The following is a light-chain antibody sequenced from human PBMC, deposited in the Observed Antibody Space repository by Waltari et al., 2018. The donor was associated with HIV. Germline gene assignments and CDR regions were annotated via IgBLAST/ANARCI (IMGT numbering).Light chain of an antibody. Sequence: QSALTQPASVSGSPGQSITISCTGTRSDVGGYKSVSWYQHLPGKAPKLMIYEVTNRPSGVSDRFSGSTSGNTASRTSSGLQAEDEADYYCSSYTTDSTLVFGAGTKLTVL. J-gene: IGLJ3*02. CDR2: EVT. V-gene: IGLV2-14*01. CDR1: RSDVGGYKS. CDR3: SSYTTDSTLV.